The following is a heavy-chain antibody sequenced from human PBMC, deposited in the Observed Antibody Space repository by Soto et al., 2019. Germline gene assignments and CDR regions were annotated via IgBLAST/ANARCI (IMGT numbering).Heavy chain of an antibody. CDR1: GYNFTELS. CDR2: FDPEDGET. J-gene: IGHJ6*02. CDR3: PTHYDILTGQYYYYYYGMDV. D-gene: IGHD3-9*01. Sequence: ASVKVSCKVSGYNFTELSMHWVRQAPGKGLEWMGGFDPEDGETIYAQKFQGRVTMTEDTSTDTAYMKLSSLRSEDTAVFYCPTHYDILTGQYYYYYYGMDVWGQGTTVTVFS. V-gene: IGHV1-24*01.